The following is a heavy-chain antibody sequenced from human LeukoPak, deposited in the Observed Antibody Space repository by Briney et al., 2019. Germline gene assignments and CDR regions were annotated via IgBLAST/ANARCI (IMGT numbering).Heavy chain of an antibody. Sequence: PGGSLRLSCAASGFTFSSYAMSWVRQAPGKGLEWVSAISGSGGSTYYADSVKGRFTISRDNSKNTLYLQMNSLRAEDTAVYYCARDPTVVNYYFDYWGQGTLVTVSS. CDR2: ISGSGGST. J-gene: IGHJ4*02. CDR1: GFTFSSYA. CDR3: ARDPTVVNYYFDY. D-gene: IGHD4-23*01. V-gene: IGHV3-23*01.